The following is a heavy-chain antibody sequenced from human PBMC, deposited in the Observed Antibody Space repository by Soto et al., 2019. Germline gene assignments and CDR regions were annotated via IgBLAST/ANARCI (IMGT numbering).Heavy chain of an antibody. CDR2: ISSSGSTI. D-gene: IGHD5-18*01. Sequence: GGSLRLSCAASGFTFSSYEMKWVRQAPGKGLEWVSYISSSGSTIYYADSVKGRFTISRDNAKNSLYLQMNSLRAEDTAVYYCARTSGYSYGDAFDIWGQGTMVTVSS. CDR1: GFTFSSYE. CDR3: ARTSGYSYGDAFDI. J-gene: IGHJ3*02. V-gene: IGHV3-48*03.